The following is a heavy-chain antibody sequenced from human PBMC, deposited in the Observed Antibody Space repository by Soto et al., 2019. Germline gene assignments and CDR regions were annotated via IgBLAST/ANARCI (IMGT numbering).Heavy chain of an antibody. Sequence: PSETLSLTCSASGVTMSYGGYSLSWIPQSPGKGLEWLGYISHLGTTYYNPSFRSRLFLSINSTSNLFSLSLSSMTAAAKAVYYCARGGGYASLDFWGQGIQVTVSS. V-gene: IGHV4-30-2*06. CDR2: ISHLGTT. J-gene: IGHJ4*01. CDR1: GVTMSYGGYS. CDR3: ARGGGYASLDF. D-gene: IGHD2-15*01.